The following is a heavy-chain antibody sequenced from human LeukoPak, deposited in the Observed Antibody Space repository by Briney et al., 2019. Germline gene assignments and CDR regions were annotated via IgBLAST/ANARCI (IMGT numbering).Heavy chain of an antibody. D-gene: IGHD3-22*01. CDR3: ARGYDSAHGMDV. Sequence: GGSLRLSCAASGFTFSSYAMSWVRQAPGKGLVWVSRINSDGSSTSYADSVKGRFTISRDNAKNTLYLQMNSLRAEDTAVYYCARGYDSAHGMDVWGQGTTVTVSS. V-gene: IGHV3-74*01. J-gene: IGHJ6*02. CDR1: GFTFSSYA. CDR2: INSDGSST.